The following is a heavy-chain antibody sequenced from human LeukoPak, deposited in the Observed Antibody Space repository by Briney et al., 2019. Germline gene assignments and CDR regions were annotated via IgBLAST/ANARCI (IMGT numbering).Heavy chain of an antibody. CDR3: EASVVTAIGAFDI. J-gene: IGHJ3*02. CDR1: GFTFSSYA. CDR2: ISYDGSNK. D-gene: IGHD2-21*02. V-gene: IGHV3-30-3*01. Sequence: GGSLRLSCAASGFTFSSYAMHWVRQAPGKGLEWVAVISYDGSNKYYADSVKGRFTISRDNSKNTLYLQMNSLRAEDTAVYYCEASVVTAIGAFDIWGQGTMVTVSS.